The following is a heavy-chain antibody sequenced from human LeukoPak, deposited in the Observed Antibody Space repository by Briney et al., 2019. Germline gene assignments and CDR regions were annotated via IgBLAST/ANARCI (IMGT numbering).Heavy chain of an antibody. CDR1: GDTFSSYA. J-gene: IGHJ5*01. CDR2: INPILGIA. Sequence: ASVKVSGKASGDTFSSYAISWVRQAPGQGLEWMGRINPILGIANYAQKFQGRVTITADKSTSTAYMELSSLRSEDTAVYYCARDSSLSSSYNWFDSWGQGTLVTVSS. CDR3: ARDSSLSSSYNWFDS. V-gene: IGHV1-69*04. D-gene: IGHD6-13*01.